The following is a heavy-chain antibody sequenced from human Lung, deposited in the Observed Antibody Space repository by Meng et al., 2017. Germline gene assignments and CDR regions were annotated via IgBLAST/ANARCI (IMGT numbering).Heavy chain of an antibody. D-gene: IGHD2-15*01. V-gene: IGHV3-21*01. CDR3: ARFETVGVATGDF. Sequence: EVQLVESGWGLVTPVGSVRLSCAASGFTFRNYSMNWVRQAPGKGLEWVSSISSDSRYIFYADSVKGRFTISRDNAKNSLYLLMIGLRPEDTAVFYCARFETVGVATGDFWGQGTLVTVSS. CDR1: GFTFRNYS. CDR2: ISSDSRYI. J-gene: IGHJ4*02.